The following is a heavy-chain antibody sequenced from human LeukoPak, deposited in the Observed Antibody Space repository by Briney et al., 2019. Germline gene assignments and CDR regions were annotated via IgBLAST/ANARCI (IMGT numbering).Heavy chain of an antibody. CDR3: ARASAAAGTVLGFDY. V-gene: IGHV1-2*02. Sequence: ASVKVSCKASGYTFTGYYMHWERQAPGQGLEWMGWINPNSGGTNYAQKFQGRVTMTRDTSISTAYMELSRLRSDDTAVYYCARASAAAGTVLGFDYWGQGTLVTVSS. CDR2: INPNSGGT. D-gene: IGHD6-13*01. J-gene: IGHJ4*02. CDR1: GYTFTGYY.